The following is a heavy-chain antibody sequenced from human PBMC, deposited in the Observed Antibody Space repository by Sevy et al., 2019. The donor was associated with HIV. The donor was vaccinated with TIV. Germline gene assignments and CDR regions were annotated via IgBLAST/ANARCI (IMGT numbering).Heavy chain of an antibody. CDR2: INTNDGVT. D-gene: IGHD1-1*01. J-gene: IGHJ6*02. Sequence: ASVKVSGKASGYTFTDYYIHWVRQAPGQWLEWMAWINTNDGVTKYAQRFQGGVTVTRDTSISTAYMELRRLRSDDTASYYCARLTTMPTSDLYGMDVWGQGTTVTVSS. CDR1: GYTFTDYY. V-gene: IGHV1-2*02. CDR3: ARLTTMPTSDLYGMDV.